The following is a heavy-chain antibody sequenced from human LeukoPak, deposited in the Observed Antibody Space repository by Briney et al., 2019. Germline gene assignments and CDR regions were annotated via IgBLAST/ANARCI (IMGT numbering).Heavy chain of an antibody. D-gene: IGHD3-22*01. J-gene: IGHJ4*02. CDR3: ARGATTMIVVVYYFDY. CDR1: GFTFSSYW. Sequence: GGSLRLSCAVSGFTFSSYWMSLVRQAPGKGLEWVANIKQDGSEKYYVDYVKGRFTISRDNAKNSLYLQMNSLRAEDTAVYYCARGATTMIVVVYYFDYWGQGTLVTVSS. CDR2: IKQDGSEK. V-gene: IGHV3-7*01.